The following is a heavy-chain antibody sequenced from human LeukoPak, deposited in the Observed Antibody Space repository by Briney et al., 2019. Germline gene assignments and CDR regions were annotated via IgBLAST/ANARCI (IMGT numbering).Heavy chain of an antibody. J-gene: IGHJ4*02. CDR2: INHSGST. CDR3: ARVPGVVPAAIPTKYYFDY. D-gene: IGHD2-2*02. Sequence: ASETLSLTCAVYGGSFSGYYWSWIRQPPGKGLEWIGEINHSGSTNYNPSLKSRVTISVDTSKNQFSLKLSSVTAADTAVYYCARVPGVVPAAIPTKYYFDYWGQGTLVTVSS. CDR1: GGSFSGYY. V-gene: IGHV4-34*01.